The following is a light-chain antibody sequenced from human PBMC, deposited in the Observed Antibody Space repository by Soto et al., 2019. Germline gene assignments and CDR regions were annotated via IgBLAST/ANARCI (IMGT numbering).Light chain of an antibody. Sequence: DIQMTQAPSTLSASLGDGVTITCRASQSISSWLAWYQQKPGKAPKLLIYDASSLESGVPSRFSGSGSGTDFTLTISSLQPEDFATYFCQKLNAYPPWTFGQGTKVDIK. J-gene: IGKJ1*01. CDR2: DAS. CDR1: QSISSW. CDR3: QKLNAYPPWT. V-gene: IGKV1-5*01.